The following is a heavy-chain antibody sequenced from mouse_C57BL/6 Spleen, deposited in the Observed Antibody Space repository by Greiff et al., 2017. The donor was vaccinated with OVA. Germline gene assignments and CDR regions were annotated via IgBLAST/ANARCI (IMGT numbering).Heavy chain of an antibody. D-gene: IGHD1-2*01. J-gene: IGHJ2*01. CDR2: INPKNGGT. Sequence: EVQLQQSGPELVKPGASVTISCKASGYTFTDYNMDWVKQSHGKSLEWIGDINPKNGGTTYNQKFKGKATLTVYKSSSTAYMELRSLTSEDTAVYFCARYGPGTSFDYWGQGTTLTVSS. CDR3: ARYGPGTSFDY. V-gene: IGHV1-18*01. CDR1: GYTFTDYN.